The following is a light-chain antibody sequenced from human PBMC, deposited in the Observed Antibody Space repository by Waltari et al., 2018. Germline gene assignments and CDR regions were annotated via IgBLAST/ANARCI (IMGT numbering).Light chain of an antibody. CDR3: LQRTNSLFT. CDR2: DAS. V-gene: IGKV3-11*01. J-gene: IGKJ3*01. CDR1: QSVSTY. Sequence: EIVLTQSPATLSLSPGERATLPCRASQSVSTYLAWYQQKPGQAPRLLIYDASNRATGIPARFSGSGSGTDFTLTISSVEPEDSAVYYCLQRTNSLFTFGPGTKVHI.